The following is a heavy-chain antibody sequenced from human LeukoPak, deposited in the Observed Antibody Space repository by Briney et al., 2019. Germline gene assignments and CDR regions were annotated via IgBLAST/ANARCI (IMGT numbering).Heavy chain of an antibody. V-gene: IGHV4-34*01. Sequence: SETLSLTCAVYGGSFSGYYWSWIRQPPGKGLEWIGEINHSGSTNYNPSLKSRVTISVDTSKNQFSLKLSSVTAADTAVYYCARDYGGNSITFGIWGQGTMVTVSS. J-gene: IGHJ3*02. CDR1: GGSFSGYY. CDR3: ARDYGGNSITFGI. CDR2: INHSGST. D-gene: IGHD4-23*01.